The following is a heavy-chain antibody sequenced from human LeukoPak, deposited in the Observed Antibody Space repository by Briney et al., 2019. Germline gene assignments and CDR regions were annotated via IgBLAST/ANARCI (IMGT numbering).Heavy chain of an antibody. V-gene: IGHV7-4-1*02. CDR3: ARELQYYYDSSGYYLTNWFDP. CDR2: INTNTGNP. D-gene: IGHD3-22*01. Sequence: GASVKVSCKASGYTFTSYAMNWVRQAPGQGLEWMGWINTNTGNPTYAQSFTGRFVFSLDTSVSTAYLQISSLKAEDTAVYYCARELQYYYDSSGYYLTNWFDPWGQGTLVTVSS. J-gene: IGHJ5*02. CDR1: GYTFTSYA.